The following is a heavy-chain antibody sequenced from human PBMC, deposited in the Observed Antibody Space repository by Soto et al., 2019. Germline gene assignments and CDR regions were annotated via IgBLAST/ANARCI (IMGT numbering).Heavy chain of an antibody. V-gene: IGHV4-30-4*01. CDR1: GGSISSGDYY. CDR2: IFYTGGT. D-gene: IGHD3-10*01. J-gene: IGHJ4*02. Sequence: QVQLQESGPGLVKPSQTLSLTCSVSGGSISSGDYYWSWIRQPPGKGLEYIGYIFYTGGTYYNPSLKSRITISVDTSKNQFSLNLSSLTAADTAVYYCARGGVGSGNYYNVFDPCFDSWGQGTLVTVSS. CDR3: ARGGVGSGNYYNVFDPCFDS.